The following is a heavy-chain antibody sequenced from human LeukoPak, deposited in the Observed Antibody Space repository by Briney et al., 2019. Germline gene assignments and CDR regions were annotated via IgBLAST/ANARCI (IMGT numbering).Heavy chain of an antibody. V-gene: IGHV3-30*02. CDR1: GFTFSSYG. Sequence: GGSLRLSCAASGFTFSSYGTHWVRQAPGKGLEWVAFIRYDGSNKYYVESVKGRFSISRDNSKNTLYLEMNSLRAEDTAIYYCASPGGNYALLGFGYWGQGTLVTVSS. J-gene: IGHJ4*02. CDR3: ASPGGNYALLGFGY. CDR2: IRYDGSNK. D-gene: IGHD4-11*01.